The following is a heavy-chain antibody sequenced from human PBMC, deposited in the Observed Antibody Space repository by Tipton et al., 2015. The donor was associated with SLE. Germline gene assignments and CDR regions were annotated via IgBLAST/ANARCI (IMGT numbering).Heavy chain of an antibody. Sequence: SLRLSCAASGFTFSDHYMDWVRQAPGKGLEWVGRTRNKANSYTTEYAASVKGRFTISRDDSKNSLYLQMNSLKTEDTAVYYCARIVAGAFDIWGQGTMVTVSS. D-gene: IGHD2-21*01. J-gene: IGHJ3*02. CDR1: GFTFSDHY. CDR2: TRNKANSYTT. V-gene: IGHV3-72*01. CDR3: ARIVAGAFDI.